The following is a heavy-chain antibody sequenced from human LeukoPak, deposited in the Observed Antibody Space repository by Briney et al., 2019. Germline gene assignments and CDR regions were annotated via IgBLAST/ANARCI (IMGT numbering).Heavy chain of an antibody. CDR1: GSTFSNYA. D-gene: IGHD6-13*01. CDR2: IYSGGSP. V-gene: IGHV3-53*04. CDR3: ARFLVIAAAGTNYYYGMDV. Sequence: GGSLRLSCAASGSTFSNYAMSWVRQAPGKGLEWVSVIYSGGSPYSADSVKGRFTISRHNSKNTLYLRMNSLRAEDTAVYYCARFLVIAAAGTNYYYGMDVWGQGTTVTVSS. J-gene: IGHJ6*02.